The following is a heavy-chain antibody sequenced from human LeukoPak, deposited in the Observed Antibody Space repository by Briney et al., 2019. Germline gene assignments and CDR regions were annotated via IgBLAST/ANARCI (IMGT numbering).Heavy chain of an antibody. D-gene: IGHD6-19*01. J-gene: IGHJ5*02. Sequence: GGSLRLSCAASGFTFSSYDMHWVRQATGKGLEWVSAIGTAGDTYYPGSVKGRFTISRENAKNSLYLQMNSLRAGDTAVYYCARGIAVAEEGYWFDPWGKGTLVTVSS. CDR2: IGTAGDT. V-gene: IGHV3-13*01. CDR3: ARGIAVAEEGYWFDP. CDR1: GFTFSSYD.